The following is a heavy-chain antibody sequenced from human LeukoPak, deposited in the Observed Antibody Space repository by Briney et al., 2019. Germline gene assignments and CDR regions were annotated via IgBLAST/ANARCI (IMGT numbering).Heavy chain of an antibody. CDR3: ARRRGYDSSGYYYEGMDV. V-gene: IGHV4-59*08. Sequence: PSETLSLTCSVSGDSISTYYWSWIRQPPGKGLEWIGYIYYSGSTNYNPSLKSRVTISVDTSKNQFSLKLSSVTAADTAVYYCARRRGYDSSGYYYEGMDVWGQGTTVTVSS. D-gene: IGHD3-22*01. CDR1: GDSISTYY. CDR2: IYYSGST. J-gene: IGHJ6*02.